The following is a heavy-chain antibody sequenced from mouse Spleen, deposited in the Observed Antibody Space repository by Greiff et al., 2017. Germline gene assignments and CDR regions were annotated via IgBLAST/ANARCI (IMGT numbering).Heavy chain of an antibody. CDR1: GYSITSGYY. D-gene: IGHD2-3*01. V-gene: IGHV3-6*01. Sequence: EVKLMESGPGLVKPSQSLSLTCSVTGYSITSGYYWNWIRQFPGNKLEWMGYISYDGSNNYNPSLKNRISITRDTSKNQFFLKLNSVTTEDTATYYCARGGYYENWYFDVWGAGTTVTVSS. J-gene: IGHJ1*01. CDR3: ARGGYYENWYFDV. CDR2: ISYDGSN.